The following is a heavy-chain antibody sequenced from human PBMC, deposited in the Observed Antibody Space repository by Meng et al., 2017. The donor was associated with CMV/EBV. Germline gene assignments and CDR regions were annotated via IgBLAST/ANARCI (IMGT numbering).Heavy chain of an antibody. CDR1: GGPISSSSYY. J-gene: IGHJ4*02. V-gene: IGHV4-39*07. CDR3: ARDPPDYDILTGDLPSYYFDY. CDR2: IYYSGST. D-gene: IGHD3-9*01. Sequence: SETLSLTCTVSGGPISSSSYYWGWIRLPPGKGLEWIGSIYYSGSTYYNPSLKSRVTISVDTSKNQFSLKLSSVTAADTAVYYCARDPPDYDILTGDLPSYYFDYWGQGTLVTVSS.